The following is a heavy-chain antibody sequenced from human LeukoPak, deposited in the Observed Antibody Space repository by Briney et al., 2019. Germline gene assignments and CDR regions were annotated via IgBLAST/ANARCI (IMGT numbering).Heavy chain of an antibody. CDR3: ARTEGQQLSRTWFDP. J-gene: IGHJ5*02. V-gene: IGHV4-34*01. CDR2: INHSGST. D-gene: IGHD6-13*01. CDR1: GGSFSGYY. Sequence: SETLSLTCAVYGGSFSGYYWSWIRQPPGEGLEWVGEINHSGSTNYNPSLKSRVTISVETSKNQFSLKLSSVTAADTAVYYWARTEGQQLSRTWFDPWGQGTLVTVSS.